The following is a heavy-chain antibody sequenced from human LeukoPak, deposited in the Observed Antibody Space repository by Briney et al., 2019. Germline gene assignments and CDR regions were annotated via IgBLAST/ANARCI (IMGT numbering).Heavy chain of an antibody. Sequence: SVKVSCKASGGTFSSYAISWVRQAPGQGLEWMGGIIPILGIANYAQKFQGRVTITAVKSTSTAYMELSSLRSEDTAVYYCARGGVVPAAIDYWGQGTLVTVSS. CDR1: GGTFSSYA. CDR2: IIPILGIA. V-gene: IGHV1-69*10. D-gene: IGHD2-2*01. CDR3: ARGGVVPAAIDY. J-gene: IGHJ4*02.